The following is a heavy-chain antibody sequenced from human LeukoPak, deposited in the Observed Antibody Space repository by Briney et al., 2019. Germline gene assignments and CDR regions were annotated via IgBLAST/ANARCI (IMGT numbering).Heavy chain of an antibody. Sequence: SETLSLTCTVSGGSISSYYWSWIRQPPGKGLEWIGYIYYSGSTNYNPSLKSRVTISVDTSKNQFSLKLSSVTAADTAVYYCARDAGYCSGGSCYPPDAFDIWGQGTMVTVSS. CDR2: IYYSGST. V-gene: IGHV4-59*01. J-gene: IGHJ3*02. CDR1: GGSISSYY. CDR3: ARDAGYCSGGSCYPPDAFDI. D-gene: IGHD2-15*01.